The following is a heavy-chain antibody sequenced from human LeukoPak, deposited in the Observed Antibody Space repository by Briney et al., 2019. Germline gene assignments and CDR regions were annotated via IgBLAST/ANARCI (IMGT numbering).Heavy chain of an antibody. CDR2: IYTSGST. D-gene: IGHD2-21*01. V-gene: IGHV4-4*07. Sequence: SETLSLTCTVSGGSISSYYRSWIRQPAGKGLEWIGRIYTSGSTNYNPSLKSRVTMSVDTSKNQFSLKLSSVTAADTAVYYCARDTPYCGGDCYGYWGQGTLVTVSS. CDR1: GGSISSYY. J-gene: IGHJ4*02. CDR3: ARDTPYCGGDCYGY.